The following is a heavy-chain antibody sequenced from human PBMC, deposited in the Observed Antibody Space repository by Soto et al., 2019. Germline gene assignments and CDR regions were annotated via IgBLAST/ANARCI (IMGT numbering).Heavy chain of an antibody. CDR2: ISSNGGST. D-gene: IGHD6-13*01. J-gene: IGHJ4*02. CDR1: GFTFSSYA. CDR3: VKDRWVDY. V-gene: IGHV3-64D*06. Sequence: VGSLRLSCSVSGFTFSSYAMHWVRQAPGKGLLYVSSISSNGGSTYYPDSVKGRFTISRDNSKNTLYLQMSSLRTEDTAVYYCVKDRWVDYWGQGILVTVSS.